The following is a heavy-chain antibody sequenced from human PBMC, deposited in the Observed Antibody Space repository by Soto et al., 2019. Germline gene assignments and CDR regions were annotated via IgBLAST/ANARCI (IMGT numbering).Heavy chain of an antibody. CDR2: IYYSGST. J-gene: IGHJ3*02. D-gene: IGHD5-12*01. CDR3: ARGDWRWLQYQAFDI. CDR1: GGSIRSYY. Sequence: PSETQSLTCTVSGGSIRSYYWSWIRQPPGKGLEWIGYIYYSGSTNYNPSLKSRVTISVDTSKNQFSLKLSSVTAADTAVYYCARGDWRWLQYQAFDIWGQGTMVTVSS. V-gene: IGHV4-59*01.